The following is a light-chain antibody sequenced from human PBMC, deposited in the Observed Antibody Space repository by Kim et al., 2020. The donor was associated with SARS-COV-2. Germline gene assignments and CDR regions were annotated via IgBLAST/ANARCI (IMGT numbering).Light chain of an antibody. Sequence: VALGQTVRITCQGDSRRSYYATWYQQKPGQAPILVIYVKNNRPSGIPDRFSGSSSGNTASLTITGTQAGDEADYYCNSRDSNDNVVFGGGTQLTVL. CDR2: VKN. J-gene: IGLJ2*01. V-gene: IGLV3-19*01. CDR1: SRRSYY. CDR3: NSRDSNDNVV.